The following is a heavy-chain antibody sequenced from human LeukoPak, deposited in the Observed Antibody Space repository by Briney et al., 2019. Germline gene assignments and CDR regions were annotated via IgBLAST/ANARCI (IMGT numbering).Heavy chain of an antibody. CDR3: ARVFYLRFGETNGEYWFDP. D-gene: IGHD3-10*01. V-gene: IGHV4-30-2*01. J-gene: IGHJ5*02. CDR1: GGSISSGGYS. Sequence: SQTLSLTCAVSGGSISSGGYSWSWIRQPPGKGLEWIGYIYHSGSTYYNPSLKSRVTISVDRSKNQFSLKLSSVTAADTAVYYCARVFYLRFGETNGEYWFDPWGQGTLVTVSS. CDR2: IYHSGST.